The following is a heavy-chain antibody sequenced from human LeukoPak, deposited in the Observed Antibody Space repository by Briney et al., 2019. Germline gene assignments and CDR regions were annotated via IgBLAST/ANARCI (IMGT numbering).Heavy chain of an antibody. CDR3: ARDLRRYCSGGSCYWVGGENWFDP. V-gene: IGHV3-21*01. Sequence: KPGGSLRLSCAASGFTFSSYSMNWVRQAPGKGLEWVSSISSSSSYIYYADSVKGRFTISRDNAKNSVCLQMNSLRAEDTAVYYCARDLRRYCSGGSCYWVGGENWFDPWGQGTLVTVSS. D-gene: IGHD2-15*01. CDR1: GFTFSSYS. J-gene: IGHJ5*02. CDR2: ISSSSSYI.